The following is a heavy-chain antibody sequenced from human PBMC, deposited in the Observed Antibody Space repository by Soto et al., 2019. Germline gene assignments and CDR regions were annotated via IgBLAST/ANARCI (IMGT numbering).Heavy chain of an antibody. Sequence: PSETLSLTCTVSGGSISSYYWSWIRQPPGKGLEWIGYIYYSGSTNYNPSLKSRVTISVDTSKNQFSLKLSSVTAADTAVYYRARDGGGILVTDLFFLDYWGQGTLVTVSS. J-gene: IGHJ4*02. CDR1: GGSISSYY. CDR2: IYYSGST. D-gene: IGHD2-15*01. CDR3: ARDGGGILVTDLFFLDY. V-gene: IGHV4-59*01.